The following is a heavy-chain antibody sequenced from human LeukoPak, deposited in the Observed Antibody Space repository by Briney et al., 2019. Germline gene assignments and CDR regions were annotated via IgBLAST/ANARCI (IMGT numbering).Heavy chain of an antibody. Sequence: GASVKVSCKASGYTFTSYGISWVRQAPGQGLEWMGWISAYNGNTNYAQKLQGRVTMTTDTSTSTAYMELRSLRSDDTAVYYCATDQSAGSWGFKTAFDIWGQGTMVTVSS. D-gene: IGHD3-16*01. J-gene: IGHJ3*02. CDR1: GYTFTSYG. CDR3: ATDQSAGSWGFKTAFDI. V-gene: IGHV1-18*01. CDR2: ISAYNGNT.